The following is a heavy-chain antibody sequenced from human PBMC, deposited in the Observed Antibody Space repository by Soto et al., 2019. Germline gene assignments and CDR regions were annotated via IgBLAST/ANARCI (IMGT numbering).Heavy chain of an antibody. J-gene: IGHJ4*02. V-gene: IGHV1-18*01. CDR1: GYTFTNYG. CDR3: ARGSGTYYHSFDY. D-gene: IGHD1-26*01. CDR2: ISRLNDKP. Sequence: GASVKVSCKATGYTFTNYGINGVRQAPGQGLEWMGWISRLNDKPNYAQKFQGRFTMTTDTSTSTAYMELRSLRSDDTALYYCARGSGTYYHSFDYWGQGTLVTVSS.